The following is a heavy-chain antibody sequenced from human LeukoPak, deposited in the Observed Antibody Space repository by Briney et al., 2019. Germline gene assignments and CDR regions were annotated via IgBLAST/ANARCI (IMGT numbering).Heavy chain of an antibody. V-gene: IGHV1-2*06. D-gene: IGHD3-22*01. Sequence: GASVKVSCKASGYTFTSYDINWVRQAPGQRFEWMGRINPNTGGTNYAQKFQGRVTMTRDTSMSTAYMEVSSLTSDDTAVYYCARNLFDSNAYYSPADYWGQGTLVTVAS. CDR1: GYTFTSYD. CDR2: INPNTGGT. J-gene: IGHJ4*02. CDR3: ARNLFDSNAYYSPADY.